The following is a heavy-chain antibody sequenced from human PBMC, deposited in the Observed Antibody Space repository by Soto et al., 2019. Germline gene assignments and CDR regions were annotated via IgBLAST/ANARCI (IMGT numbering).Heavy chain of an antibody. CDR3: GRGGSEHAMDV. CDR2: VNNDGSGT. V-gene: IGHV3-74*01. CDR1: GYTFSRYW. Sequence: GGSLRLSCAAYGYTFSRYWIHWVRQAPGKGLVWVSRVNNDGSGTAYADSVEGRFTISRDNAKNTVYLQLNSLSAEDTAVYYCGRGGSEHAMDVWGQGTTVTVSS. J-gene: IGHJ6*02.